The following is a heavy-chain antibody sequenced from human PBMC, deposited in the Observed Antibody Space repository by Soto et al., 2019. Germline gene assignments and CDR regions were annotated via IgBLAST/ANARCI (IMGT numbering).Heavy chain of an antibody. CDR1: GFTFTTYA. J-gene: IGHJ4*02. CDR2: ISDDGINK. D-gene: IGHD3-22*01. Sequence: QVPMVECGGGEVQPGRSLRLSCAAAGFTFTTYAMHWVRQAPGKGPEWVAAISDDGINKYFADSVKGRFTISRDNSKNTVYLQMNSLRTEDTAVYYCAKRRLVVVEDFDYWGQGTLVTVSS. CDR3: AKRRLVVVEDFDY. V-gene: IGHV3-30*18.